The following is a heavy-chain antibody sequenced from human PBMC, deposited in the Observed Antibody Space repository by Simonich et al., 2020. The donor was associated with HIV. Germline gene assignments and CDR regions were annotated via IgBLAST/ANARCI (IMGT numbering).Heavy chain of an antibody. Sequence: QVQLVQSGAEVKKPGASVKVSCKTSGYTFTGHYMHWVRQAPEQGLEWMGIINPSGGSTSYAQKLQGRVTMTRDRSTSTVYMELSSLRSEDTAVYYCARTSEAYYGSGSYYKADTYCFDYWGQGTLVTVSS. CDR1: GYTFTGHY. CDR3: ARTSEAYYGSGSYYKADTYCFDY. V-gene: IGHV1-46*03. J-gene: IGHJ4*02. D-gene: IGHD3-10*01. CDR2: INPSGGST.